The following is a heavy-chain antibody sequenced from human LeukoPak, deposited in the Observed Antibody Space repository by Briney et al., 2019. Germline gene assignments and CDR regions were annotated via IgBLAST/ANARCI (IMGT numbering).Heavy chain of an antibody. D-gene: IGHD3-22*01. J-gene: IGHJ4*02. V-gene: IGHV1-2*02. Sequence: SVKVSCKASGYTFTGYYMHWVRQAPGQGLEWMGWINPNSGGTNYAQKFQGRVTMTRDTSISTAYMELSRLRSDDTAVYYCARDWDYYDSIGFDYWGQGTLVTVSS. CDR3: ARDWDYYDSIGFDY. CDR2: INPNSGGT. CDR1: GYTFTGYY.